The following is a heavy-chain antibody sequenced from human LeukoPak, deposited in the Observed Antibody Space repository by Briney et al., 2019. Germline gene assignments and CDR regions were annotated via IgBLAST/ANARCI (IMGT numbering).Heavy chain of an antibody. V-gene: IGHV4-39*01. CDR3: ARGSPYHY. CDR1: GGSISSSSYY. Sequence: SETLSLTCTVSGGSISSSSYYWGWIRQPPGKGLEYIGSISYSGSAYYNPSLRNRVTMSVDTSKNQFSLKLSSVTAADTAVYYCARGSPYHYWGQGTLVTVSS. J-gene: IGHJ4*02. CDR2: ISYSGSA. D-gene: IGHD2-2*01.